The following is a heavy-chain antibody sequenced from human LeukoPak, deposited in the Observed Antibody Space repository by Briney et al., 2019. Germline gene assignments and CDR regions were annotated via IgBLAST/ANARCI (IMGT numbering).Heavy chain of an antibody. Sequence: SETLSLTCAVSGGSISSSNWWSWVRQPPGKGLEWIGEIYHSGSTNYNPSLKSRVTISVDKSKNQFSLKLSSETAADTAVYYCTAMIRGVISEFDYWGQGTLVTVSS. V-gene: IGHV4-4*02. D-gene: IGHD3-10*01. J-gene: IGHJ4*02. CDR3: TAMIRGVISEFDY. CDR2: IYHSGST. CDR1: GGSISSSNW.